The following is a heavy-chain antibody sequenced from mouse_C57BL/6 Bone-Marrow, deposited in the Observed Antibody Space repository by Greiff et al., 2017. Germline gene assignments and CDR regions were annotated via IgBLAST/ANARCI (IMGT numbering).Heavy chain of an antibody. J-gene: IGHJ3*01. V-gene: IGHV5-16*01. D-gene: IGHD1-1*01. CDR3: ARKGYYYGSSYWFSY. Sequence: EVQLQESEGGLVQPGSSMKLSCTASGFTFSDYYMAWVRQVPEKGLEWVAYINYDGSSTYYLDSLKSRFIISRDNAKNILYLQMSSLKSEDTATYYCARKGYYYGSSYWFSYWGQGTLVTVSA. CDR1: GFTFSDYY. CDR2: INYDGSST.